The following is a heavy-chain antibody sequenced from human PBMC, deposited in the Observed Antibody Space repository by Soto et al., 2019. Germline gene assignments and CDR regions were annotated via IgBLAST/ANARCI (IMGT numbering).Heavy chain of an antibody. D-gene: IGHD6-6*01. V-gene: IGHV3-23*01. J-gene: IGHJ4*02. CDR1: GFTFSNFG. CDR3: AKSIAARPSLFDY. CDR2: ITDSGAYT. Sequence: PGGSLRLSCAASGFTFSNFGMTWVRQAPGKGLEWVSGITDSGAYTYYADSVKGRFTISRDNSKNTLYLQMNSPRAEDTAVYYCAKSIAARPSLFDYWGQGTLVTVSS.